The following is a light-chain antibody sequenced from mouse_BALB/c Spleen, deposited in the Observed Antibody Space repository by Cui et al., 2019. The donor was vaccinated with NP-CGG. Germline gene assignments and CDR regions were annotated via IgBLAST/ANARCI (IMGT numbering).Light chain of an antibody. CDR3: VLWYSNHWV. CDR1: TGAVTTSNY. J-gene: IGLJ1*01. Sequence: AVVIQESALTTLPAETVTLISCSSTGAVTTSNYANWVQEKPDHLFTGLIGGTNNRAPGVPARFSGSLIGDKAALTITGAQTEDEAIYFCVLWYSNHWVFGGGTKLTVL. CDR2: GTN. V-gene: IGLV1*01.